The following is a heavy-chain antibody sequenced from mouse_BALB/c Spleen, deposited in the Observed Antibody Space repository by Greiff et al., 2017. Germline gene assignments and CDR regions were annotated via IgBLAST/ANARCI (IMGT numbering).Heavy chain of an antibody. CDR1: GYTFTSYW. V-gene: IGHV1-87*01. J-gene: IGHJ4*01. Sequence: VKLQQSGAELARPGASVKLSCKASGYTFTSYWMQWVKQRPGQGLEWIGAIYPGDGDTRYTQKFKGKATLTADKSSSTAYMQLSSLASEDSAVYYCARGGGDYYGSSSYAMDYWGQGTSVTVSS. CDR3: ARGGGDYYGSSSYAMDY. D-gene: IGHD1-1*01. CDR2: IYPGDGDT.